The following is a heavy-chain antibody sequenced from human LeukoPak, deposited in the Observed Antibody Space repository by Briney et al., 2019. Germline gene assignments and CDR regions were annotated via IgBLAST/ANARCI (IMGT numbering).Heavy chain of an antibody. Sequence: SETLSLTCTVSGGSISSYYWSWIRQPPGKGLEWIGYIYYSGSTNYNPSRKSRVTISVDTSKNQFSLKLSSETAADTAVYYFARARGYCSSTSCYRWFDPWGQGTLVTVSS. J-gene: IGHJ5*02. CDR1: GGSISSYY. CDR3: ARARGYCSSTSCYRWFDP. CDR2: IYYSGST. V-gene: IGHV4-59*01. D-gene: IGHD2-2*01.